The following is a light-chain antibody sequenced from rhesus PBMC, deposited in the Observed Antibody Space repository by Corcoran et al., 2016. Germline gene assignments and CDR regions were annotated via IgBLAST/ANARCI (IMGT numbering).Light chain of an antibody. J-gene: IGKJ2*01. V-gene: IGKV1-22*01. CDR1: QSISSW. Sequence: DIQMTQSPSSLSASVGDTVTITCRASQSISSWVDWYQQQPGKAPKLLIYKASSLQSGVSSRFSGSGSGTDFTLPISSLQPEDFATYYCLQYNTSPYSFGQGTKVEIK. CDR2: KAS. CDR3: LQYNTSPYS.